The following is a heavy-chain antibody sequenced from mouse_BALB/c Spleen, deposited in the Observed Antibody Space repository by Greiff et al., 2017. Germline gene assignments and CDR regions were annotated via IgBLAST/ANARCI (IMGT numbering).Heavy chain of an antibody. J-gene: IGHJ3*01. CDR3: AREEDGYYSAWFAY. D-gene: IGHD2-3*01. CDR2: IWAGGST. V-gene: IGHV2-9*02. CDR1: GFSLTSYG. Sequence: VQLVESGPGLVAPSQSLSITCTVSGFSLTSYGVHWVRQPPGKGLEWLGVIWAGGSTNYNSALMSRLSISKDNSKSQVFLKMNSLQTDDTAMYYCAREEDGYYSAWFAYWGQGTLVTVSA.